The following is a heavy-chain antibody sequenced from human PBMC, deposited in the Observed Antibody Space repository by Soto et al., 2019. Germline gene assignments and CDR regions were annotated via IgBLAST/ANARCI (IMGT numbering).Heavy chain of an antibody. V-gene: IGHV3-23*01. D-gene: IGHD3-3*01. CDR2: ISGSGGST. Sequence: PGGSLRLSCAASGFTFSSYAMSWVRQAPGKGLEWVSAISGSGGSTSYADSVKGRFTISRDNAKNTLYLQMNSLRAEDTAVYYFARDPYDFWSGQRNNNWIDPSGQGTLVTVST. J-gene: IGHJ5*02. CDR1: GFTFSSYA. CDR3: ARDPYDFWSGQRNNNWIDP.